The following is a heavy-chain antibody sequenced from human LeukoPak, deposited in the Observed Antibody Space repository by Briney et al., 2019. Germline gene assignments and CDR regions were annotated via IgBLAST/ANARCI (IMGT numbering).Heavy chain of an antibody. CDR1: XXXXXSXA. CDR3: ARVFYGDYGPFDY. Sequence: SXXLSCEASXXXXXSXAMHXVXQXPGXGXXXXXXLSYDGSNKYYADSVKGRFTISRDNSKNTLYLQMNTLRDEDTAVYYCARVFYGDYGPFDYWGQGTLVTVSS. CDR2: LSYDGSNK. J-gene: IGHJ4*02. D-gene: IGHD4-17*01. V-gene: IGHV3-30-3*01.